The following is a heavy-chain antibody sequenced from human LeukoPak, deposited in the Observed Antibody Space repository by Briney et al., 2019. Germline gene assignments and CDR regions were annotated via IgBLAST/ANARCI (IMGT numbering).Heavy chain of an antibody. CDR2: INHSGST. V-gene: IGHV4-34*01. CDR3: ASWFGELTQFLPDY. J-gene: IGHJ4*02. CDR1: RFTFSSYA. Sequence: GSLRLSCAASRFTFSSYAMSWVRQPPGKGLEWIGEINHSGSTNYNPSFKSRVTISVDTSKNQFSLKLSSVTAADTAVYYCASWFGELTQFLPDYWGQGTLVTVSS. D-gene: IGHD3-10*01.